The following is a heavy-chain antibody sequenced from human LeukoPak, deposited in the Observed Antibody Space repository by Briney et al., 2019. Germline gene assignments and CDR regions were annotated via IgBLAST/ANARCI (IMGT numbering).Heavy chain of an antibody. V-gene: IGHV3-74*01. CDR1: GCTFSSYW. D-gene: IGHD2-21*02. Sequence: GSLRLSCAASGCTFSSYWMHWVRQAPGKGLVWVSRINSDGSSTTYADSVKGRFTISRDNAKNTLYLQMNSRRAEDTAVYYCARENAGDRWFDPWGQGILVTVSS. J-gene: IGHJ5*02. CDR2: INSDGSST. CDR3: ARENAGDRWFDP.